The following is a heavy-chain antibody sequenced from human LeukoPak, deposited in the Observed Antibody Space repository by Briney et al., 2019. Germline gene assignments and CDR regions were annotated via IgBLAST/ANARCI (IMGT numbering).Heavy chain of an antibody. J-gene: IGHJ4*02. CDR2: ISSSSSYI. CDR3: ARGKASYFDY. Sequence: GGSLRLSCAASGSTFSSYSMNWVRQAPGKGLEWVSSISSSSSYIYYADSVKGRLTISRDNSKNTLYLQMNSLRAEDTAVYYCARGKASYFDYWGQGTLVTVSS. CDR1: GSTFSSYS. V-gene: IGHV3-21*01. D-gene: IGHD2-21*01.